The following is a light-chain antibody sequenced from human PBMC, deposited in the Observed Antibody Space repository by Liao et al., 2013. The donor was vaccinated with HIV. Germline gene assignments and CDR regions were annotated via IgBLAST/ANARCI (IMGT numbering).Light chain of an antibody. V-gene: IGLV3-1*01. CDR1: TLGDKF. CDR3: QAWDSSTYV. CDR2: QDD. Sequence: SFDLTQPPSVSVSPGQTATISCSGNTLGDKFTAWYQQRPGQSPRMVVHQDDKRPSGIPERISGSISGDTATLTISGTQAMDEADYYCQAWDSSTYVFGTGTKVTVL. J-gene: IGLJ1*01.